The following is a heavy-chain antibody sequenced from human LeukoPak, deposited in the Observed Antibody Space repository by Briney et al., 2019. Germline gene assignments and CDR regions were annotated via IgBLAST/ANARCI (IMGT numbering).Heavy chain of an antibody. CDR2: ITWHSDTI. CDR3: ARDRDYYGSGLDV. CDR1: GFTFDDYA. V-gene: IGHV3-9*01. J-gene: IGHJ6*04. Sequence: GGSLRLSCAASGFTFDDYAMHWVRQAPGKGLEWVSGITWHSDTIAYADSVKGRFTISRDNARNSLYLQMNSLRAEDTAVYYCARDRDYYGSGLDVWGKGTTVTVSS. D-gene: IGHD3-10*01.